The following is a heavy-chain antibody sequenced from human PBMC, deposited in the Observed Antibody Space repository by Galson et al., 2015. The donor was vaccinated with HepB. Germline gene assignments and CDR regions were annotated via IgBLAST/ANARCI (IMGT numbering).Heavy chain of an antibody. J-gene: IGHJ5*02. D-gene: IGHD3-3*01. CDR3: ARVTDFWSGKNWFDP. CDR2: IYYSGST. Sequence: TLSLTCTVSGGSISSYYWSWIRQPPGKGLEWIGYIYYSGSTNYNPSLKSRVTISVDTSKNQFSLKLSSVTAADTAVYYCARVTDFWSGKNWFDPWGQGTLVTVSS. V-gene: IGHV4-59*01. CDR1: GGSISSYY.